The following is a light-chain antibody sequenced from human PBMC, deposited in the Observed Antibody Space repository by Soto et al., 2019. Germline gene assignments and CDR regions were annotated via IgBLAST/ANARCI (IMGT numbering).Light chain of an antibody. Sequence: DIQMTQSPSSLSASVGDRVTITCRASQHIGTSLNWYQQRPGKAPQVLIYAASSLQSGVSSRFRGSGSGTNFALTVSRLQPEDLAIYYCQQSSFTGYTFGQGTNLDIK. J-gene: IGKJ2*01. V-gene: IGKV1-39*01. CDR3: QQSSFTGYT. CDR1: QHIGTS. CDR2: AAS.